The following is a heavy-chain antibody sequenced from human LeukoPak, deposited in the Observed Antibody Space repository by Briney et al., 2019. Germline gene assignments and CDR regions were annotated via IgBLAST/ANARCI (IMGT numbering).Heavy chain of an antibody. CDR1: GFTFSSYD. V-gene: IGHV3-30*02. CDR3: ANRGIAAAGTRHAPPGY. J-gene: IGHJ4*02. CDR2: IRYDGSNK. D-gene: IGHD6-13*01. Sequence: PGGSLRLSCAASGFTFSSYDMHWVRQAPGKGLEWVAFIRYDGSNKYYADSVKGRFTISRGNSKNTLYLQMNSLRAEDTAVYYCANRGIAAAGTRHAPPGYWGQGTLVTVSS.